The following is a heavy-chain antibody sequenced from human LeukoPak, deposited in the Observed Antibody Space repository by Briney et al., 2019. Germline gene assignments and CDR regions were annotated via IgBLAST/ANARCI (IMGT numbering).Heavy chain of an antibody. CDR3: TLPPLHDYGDWRTDY. Sequence: GGSLRLSCAASGFTFSNAWMSWVRQAPGKGLEWVGRIKSKTDGGTTDYAAPVKGRFTISRDDSKNTLYLQMNSLKTEDTAVYYCTLPPLHDYGDWRTDYWGQGTLVTVSS. J-gene: IGHJ4*02. CDR2: IKSKTDGGTT. CDR1: GFTFSNAW. D-gene: IGHD4-17*01. V-gene: IGHV3-15*01.